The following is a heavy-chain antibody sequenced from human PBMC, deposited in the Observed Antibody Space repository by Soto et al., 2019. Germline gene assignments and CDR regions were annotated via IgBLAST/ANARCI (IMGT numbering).Heavy chain of an antibody. J-gene: IGHJ5*02. CDR2: VSNTGIT. D-gene: IGHD2-2*02. CDR1: GASINNHY. CDR3: ARESGVCRTRCYRKNYFAP. V-gene: IGHV4-59*11. Sequence: QVQLQESGPGLVKPSETLSLNCTVSGASINNHYWTWIRQSPGKGLEWIGYVSNTGITSYSRSIQCYVTISVDTSTNRISLSLSFVTAADKVTYYCARESGVCRTRCYRKNYFAPWGQGALVTVSS.